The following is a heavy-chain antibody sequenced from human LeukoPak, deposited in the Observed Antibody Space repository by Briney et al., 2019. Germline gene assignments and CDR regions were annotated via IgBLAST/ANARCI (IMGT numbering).Heavy chain of an antibody. Sequence: QPGGSLRLSCAGSGFSFGSYAMSWVRQAPGKGLEWVALVSYDGSNKYYTDSVKGRFTISRDNSKNTLYLQMNSLRAEDTAVYYCAKDTSPHYYSSSGPGAPDYWGQGTLVTVSS. CDR3: AKDTSPHYYSSSGPGAPDY. D-gene: IGHD3-22*01. CDR2: VSYDGSNK. CDR1: GFSFGSYA. V-gene: IGHV3-30*18. J-gene: IGHJ4*02.